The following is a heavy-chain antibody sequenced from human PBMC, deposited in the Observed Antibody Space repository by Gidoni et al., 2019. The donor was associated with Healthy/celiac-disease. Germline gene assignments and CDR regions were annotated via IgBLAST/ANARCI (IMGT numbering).Heavy chain of an antibody. J-gene: IGHJ4*02. CDR3: ARHPMVATWGPFDY. CDR2: INHSGST. Sequence: QVQLQQWGAGLLKPSETLSLTCAVYGGSFSGYYWSWIRQPPGKGLEWIGEINHSGSTNYNPSLKSRVTISVDTSKNQFSLKLSSVTAADTAVYYCARHPMVATWGPFDYWGQGTLVTVSS. CDR1: GGSFSGYY. D-gene: IGHD5-12*01. V-gene: IGHV4-34*01.